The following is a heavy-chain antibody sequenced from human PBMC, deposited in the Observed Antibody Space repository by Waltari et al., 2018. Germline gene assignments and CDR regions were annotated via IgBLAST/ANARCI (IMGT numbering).Heavy chain of an antibody. CDR1: GFTFSDYW. CDR2: INTDGSTT. J-gene: IGHJ2*01. Sequence: EVQLVESGGGLVQPGGSLRLSCAASGFTFSDYWMHWVRQAPGQGLVWVSHINTDGSTTGYADAVGGRFTISRDTAKNTLFLQMNSLRAEDTAVYYCARGRRDYYGSGSYFPDWYFDLWGRGTLVTVSS. D-gene: IGHD3-10*01. V-gene: IGHV3-74*01. CDR3: ARGRRDYYGSGSYFPDWYFDL.